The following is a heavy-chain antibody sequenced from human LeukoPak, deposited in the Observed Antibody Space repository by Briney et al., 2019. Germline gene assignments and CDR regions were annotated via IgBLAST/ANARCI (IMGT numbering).Heavy chain of an antibody. CDR2: IYYNGST. J-gene: IGHJ4*02. CDR3: AREGYSSSPLYFDY. Sequence: SEALALTCRGHGGSVSNGIDYGSCSRQPPGNGLEWIGYIYYNGSTNYNPSLKSRVTISVDTSKNQFSLKLSSVTAADTAVYYCAREGYSSSPLYFDYWGQGTLVTVSS. V-gene: IGHV4-61*01. CDR1: GGSVSNGIDY. D-gene: IGHD6-13*01.